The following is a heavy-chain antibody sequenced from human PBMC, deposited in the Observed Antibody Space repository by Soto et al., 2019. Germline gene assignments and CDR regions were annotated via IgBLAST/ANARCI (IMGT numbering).Heavy chain of an antibody. J-gene: IGHJ6*02. CDR2: IYYNGST. CDR3: ARDRVPAVIGYYYYYYGMDV. D-gene: IGHD2-2*02. Sequence: SETLSHTGTVSGGSVSIGSYYWSWIRQPPGKGLEWIGYIYYNGSTNYNPSLKSRVTISVDTSKNQFSLKLSSVTAADTAVYYCARDRVPAVIGYYYYYYGMDVWGQGTTVT. V-gene: IGHV4-61*01. CDR1: GGSVSIGSYY.